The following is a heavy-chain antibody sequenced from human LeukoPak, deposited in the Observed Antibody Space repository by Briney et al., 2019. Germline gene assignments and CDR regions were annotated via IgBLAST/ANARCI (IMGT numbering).Heavy chain of an antibody. D-gene: IGHD3-16*01. J-gene: IGHJ4*02. CDR3: ARGRWGSDY. V-gene: IGHV3-48*01. CDR1: GFTFSSYS. CDR2: ISSASNTI. Sequence: GGSLRLSCAASGFTFSSYSMNWVRQAPGKGLEWVSYISSASNTIYYADSVKGRFTISRDNAKNSLYLQMNSLRAEDTAVYYCARGRWGSDYWGQGTLVTVSS.